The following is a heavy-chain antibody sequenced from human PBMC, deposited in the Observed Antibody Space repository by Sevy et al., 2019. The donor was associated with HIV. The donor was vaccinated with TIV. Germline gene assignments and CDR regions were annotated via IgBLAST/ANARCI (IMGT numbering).Heavy chain of an antibody. Sequence: SCAASGFTFSNYDMHWVRQAPGKGLEWVAVISHDGNYKNYADSVKVRFTISRDEFKNTLYLQMSSLRPEDTAVYFCARLFSCGGDCYYLDYWGQGALVTVSS. D-gene: IGHD2-21*02. CDR1: GFTFSNYD. J-gene: IGHJ4*02. CDR3: ARLFSCGGDCYYLDY. V-gene: IGHV3-30-3*01. CDR2: ISHDGNYK.